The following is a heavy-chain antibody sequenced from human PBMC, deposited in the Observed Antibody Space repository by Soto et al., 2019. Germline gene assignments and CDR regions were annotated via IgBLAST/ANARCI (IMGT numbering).Heavy chain of an antibody. D-gene: IGHD3-22*01. J-gene: IGHJ4*02. V-gene: IGHV4-34*01. CDR1: GGSFSGYY. Sequence: QVQLQQWGAGLLKPSETLYLTCAVYGGSFSGYYLSWIRQPPGQGLEWIGEINHSGSTNYNPSLKTRHTIAVDTSKNQFSLALSAVTAADTAVYYCAREPNYYDSSGSYYWGQGTLVTVSS. CDR2: INHSGST. CDR3: AREPNYYDSSGSYY.